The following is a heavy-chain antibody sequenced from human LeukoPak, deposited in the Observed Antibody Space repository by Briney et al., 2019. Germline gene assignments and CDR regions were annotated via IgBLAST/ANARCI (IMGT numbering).Heavy chain of an antibody. CDR1: GGSFSGYY. V-gene: IGHV4-34*01. Sequence: PSETLSLTCAVYGGSFSGYYWSWIRQPPGKGLEWIGEINHSGSTNYNPSLKSRVTISVDTSKNQFSLKLSSVTAADTAVYYCARDHVLWFGAYYYYMDVWGKGTTVTISS. CDR3: ARDHVLWFGAYYYYMDV. CDR2: INHSGST. J-gene: IGHJ6*03. D-gene: IGHD3-10*01.